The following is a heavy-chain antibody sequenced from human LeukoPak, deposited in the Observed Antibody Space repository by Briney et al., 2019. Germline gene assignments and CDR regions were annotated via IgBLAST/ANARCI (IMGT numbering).Heavy chain of an antibody. Sequence: GASVKVSCKASGYTFTGYYMHWVRQAPGQGLEWMGWINPNSGGTNYAQKFQGRVTMTRDTSISTAYMELSGLRSDDTAVYYCARDGPPYYYDSRTLGYWGQGTLVTVSS. D-gene: IGHD3-22*01. CDR3: ARDGPPYYYDSRTLGY. CDR1: GYTFTGYY. V-gene: IGHV1-2*02. J-gene: IGHJ4*02. CDR2: INPNSGGT.